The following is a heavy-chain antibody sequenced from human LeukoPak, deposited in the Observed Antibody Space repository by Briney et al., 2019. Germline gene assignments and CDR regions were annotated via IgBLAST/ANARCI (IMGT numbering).Heavy chain of an antibody. V-gene: IGHV4-39*07. CDR1: GGSISSSSYY. D-gene: IGHD6-19*01. Sequence: SETLSLTCTVSGGSISSSSYYWGWIRQPPGKGLEWIGSIYYSGSTYYNPSLKSRVTISVDTSKNQFSLKLSSVTAADTAVYYCARERSLYSSGWYTIDYWGQGTLVTVSS. J-gene: IGHJ4*02. CDR2: IYYSGST. CDR3: ARERSLYSSGWYTIDY.